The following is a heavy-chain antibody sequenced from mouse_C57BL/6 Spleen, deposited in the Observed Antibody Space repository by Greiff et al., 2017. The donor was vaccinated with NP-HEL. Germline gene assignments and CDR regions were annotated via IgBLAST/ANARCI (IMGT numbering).Heavy chain of an antibody. CDR3: ARPRYSNHGDAMDY. CDR1: YFAFMASA. D-gene: IGHD2-5*01. Sequence: LKQSGAELVRPGSSVKLSCKDSYFAFMASAMHWVKQRPGHGLEWIGSFTMYSDATEYSENFKGKATLTANTSSSTAYMELSSLTSEYSAVYYCARPRYSNHGDAMDYWGQGTSVTVSS. V-gene: IGHV1-49*01. J-gene: IGHJ4*01. CDR2: FTMYSDAT.